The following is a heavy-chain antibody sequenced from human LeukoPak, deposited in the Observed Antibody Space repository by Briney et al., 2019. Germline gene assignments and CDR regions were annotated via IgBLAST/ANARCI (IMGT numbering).Heavy chain of an antibody. CDR2: ISPNTGGT. CDR3: AREVGSGTFDI. J-gene: IGHJ3*02. V-gene: IGHV1-18*01. Sequence: ASVKVSCKASGYTFTSYGISWVRQAPGQALEWMVWISPNTGGTIYAQKFQGRVTMTTDTSIITAYMELTNLRSDDTAFYYCAREVGSGTFDIWGQGTMVTVSS. D-gene: IGHD6-25*01. CDR1: GYTFTSYG.